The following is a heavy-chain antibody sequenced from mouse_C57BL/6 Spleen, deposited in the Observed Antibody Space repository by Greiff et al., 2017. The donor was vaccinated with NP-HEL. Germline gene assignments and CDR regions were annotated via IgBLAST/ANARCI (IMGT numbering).Heavy chain of an antibody. CDR2: IYPGDGDT. Sequence: QVQLQQSGPELVKPGASVKISCKASGYAFSSSWMNWVKQRPGKGLEWIGRIYPGDGDTNYNGKFKGKATLTADKSSSTAYMQLSSLTSEDSAVYFCARGYGSSSYWGQGTLVTVSA. CDR1: GYAFSSSW. J-gene: IGHJ3*01. CDR3: ARGYGSSSY. V-gene: IGHV1-82*01. D-gene: IGHD1-1*01.